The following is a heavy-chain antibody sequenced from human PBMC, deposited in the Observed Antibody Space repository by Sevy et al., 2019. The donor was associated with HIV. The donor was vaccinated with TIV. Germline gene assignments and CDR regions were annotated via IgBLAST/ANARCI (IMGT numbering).Heavy chain of an antibody. D-gene: IGHD3-3*01. CDR1: GFTFSSYA. V-gene: IGHV3-30*04. J-gene: IGHJ5*02. Sequence: GGSLRLSCAASGFTFSSYAMHWVRQAPGKGLEWVAVISYDGSNKYYADSVKGRFTISRDDAKNILYLQMNSLRAEDTAVYYCAKSDWLDVWGQGALVTVSS. CDR3: AKSDWLDV. CDR2: ISYDGSNK.